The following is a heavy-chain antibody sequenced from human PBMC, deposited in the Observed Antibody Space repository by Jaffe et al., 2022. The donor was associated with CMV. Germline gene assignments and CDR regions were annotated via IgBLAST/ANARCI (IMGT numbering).Heavy chain of an antibody. D-gene: IGHD1-20*01. CDR3: AKDFGMGITNNYFDY. CDR2: ISWNSGSI. CDR1: GFTFDDYA. Sequence: EVQLVESGGGLVQPGRSLRLSCAASGFTFDDYAMHWVRQAPGKGLEWVSGISWNSGSIGYADSVKGRFTISRDNAKNSLYLQMNSLRAEDTALYYCAKDFGMGITNNYFDYWGQGTLVTVSS. J-gene: IGHJ4*02. V-gene: IGHV3-9*01.